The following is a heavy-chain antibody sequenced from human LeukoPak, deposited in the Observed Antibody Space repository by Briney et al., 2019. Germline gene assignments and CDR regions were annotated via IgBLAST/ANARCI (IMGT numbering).Heavy chain of an antibody. V-gene: IGHV3-74*01. J-gene: IGHJ4*02. Sequence: GGSLRLSCAASGFAFSSYWMLWVRQAPGKGLVWVSRISGDGTTTTYADSVKGRFTISRDNAKNILYLQMNRLRAEDTAIYYCARSQFDYWGQGILVTVSS. CDR3: ARSQFDY. CDR1: GFAFSSYW. CDR2: ISGDGTTT.